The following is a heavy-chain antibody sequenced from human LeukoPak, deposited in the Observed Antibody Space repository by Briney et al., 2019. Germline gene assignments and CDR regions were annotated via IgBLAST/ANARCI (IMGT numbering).Heavy chain of an antibody. J-gene: IGHJ4*01. CDR2: INPNSGDT. V-gene: IGHV1-2*02. Sequence: GASVKVSCKASGYTFSGYYIHWVRQAPGKGLEWMAWINPNSGDTNYAQNFQGRVTVTRDTAISTAYMELISLTSDDTAVYYCSIGPAVTGESCWGQGTLVTVSS. CDR1: GYTFSGYY. D-gene: IGHD6-19*01. CDR3: SIGPAVTGESC.